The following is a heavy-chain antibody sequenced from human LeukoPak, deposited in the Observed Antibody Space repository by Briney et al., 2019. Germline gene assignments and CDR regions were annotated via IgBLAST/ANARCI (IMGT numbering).Heavy chain of an antibody. V-gene: IGHV3-7*02. CDR1: GFTFSNYW. J-gene: IGHJ4*02. Sequence: PGGSLRLSCATSGFTFSNYWMSWVRQALEKGLEWVANINQDGSEEYDVDSVRGRFTISRDNAENSLYLQMNSLRAEDTAVYYCARPYDSNRDHSGYGYWGRGTLVTVSS. D-gene: IGHD5-12*01. CDR3: ARPYDSNRDHSGYGY. CDR2: INQDGSEE.